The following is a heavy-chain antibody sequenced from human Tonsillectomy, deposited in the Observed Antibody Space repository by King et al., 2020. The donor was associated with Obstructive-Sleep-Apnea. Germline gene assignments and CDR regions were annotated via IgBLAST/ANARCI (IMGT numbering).Heavy chain of an antibody. J-gene: IGHJ4*02. CDR3: AKSYRSGWYVPFDY. V-gene: IGHV3-9*01. CDR1: GFTFDDYG. Sequence: VQLVESGGGLVQPVRSLRLSCAASGFTFDDYGMHWARQAPGKGLEWVSGISWNSGSIGYADSVKGRFTVSRDNAKNSLYLQMNSLRAEDTALYYCAKSYRSGWYVPFDYWGQGTLVTVSS. CDR2: ISWNSGSI. D-gene: IGHD6-19*01.